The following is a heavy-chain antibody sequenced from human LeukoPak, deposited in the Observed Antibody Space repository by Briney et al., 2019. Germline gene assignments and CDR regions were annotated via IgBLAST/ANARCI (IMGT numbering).Heavy chain of an antibody. Sequence: GGSLRLSCAASGFTFSSYAMSWVRQAPGKGLEWVSYIRSSSSTIYYADSVKGRFTISRDNAKNSLYLQMNSLRAEDTAVYYCARDLVDGLPSFDYWGQGTLVTVSS. J-gene: IGHJ4*02. CDR3: ARDLVDGLPSFDY. D-gene: IGHD2-2*01. CDR2: IRSSSSTI. CDR1: GFTFSSYA. V-gene: IGHV3-48*01.